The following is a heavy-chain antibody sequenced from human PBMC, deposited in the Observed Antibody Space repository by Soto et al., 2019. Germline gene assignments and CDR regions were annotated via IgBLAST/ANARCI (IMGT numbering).Heavy chain of an antibody. J-gene: IGHJ6*02. CDR2: ISGSGGST. D-gene: IGHD3-10*01. CDR1: GFTFSSYA. Sequence: SLRLSCAASGFTFSSYAMSWVRQAPGKGLEWVSAISGSGGSTYYADSVKGRFTISRDDSKNTLYLQMNSLRAEDTAVYYCAKGGGWLYYYYGMDVWGQGTTVTVSS. V-gene: IGHV3-23*01. CDR3: AKGGGWLYYYYGMDV.